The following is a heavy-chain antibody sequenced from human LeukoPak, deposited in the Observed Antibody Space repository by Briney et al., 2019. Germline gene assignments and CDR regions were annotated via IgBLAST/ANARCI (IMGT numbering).Heavy chain of an antibody. V-gene: IGHV4-34*01. CDR3: ARDCSGGSCYDY. Sequence: SETLSLTCAVYGGSFSGYYWSWIRQPPGKGLEWIGEINHSGSTNYNPSLKSRVTISVDTSKNQFSLKLSSVTAADTAVYYCARDCSGGSCYDYWGQGTLVTVSS. D-gene: IGHD2-15*01. CDR1: GGSFSGYY. J-gene: IGHJ4*02. CDR2: INHSGST.